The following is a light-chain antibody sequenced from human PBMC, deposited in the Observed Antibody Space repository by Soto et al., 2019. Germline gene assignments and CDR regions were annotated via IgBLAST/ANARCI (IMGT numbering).Light chain of an antibody. CDR1: SSNIGAGYD. V-gene: IGLV1-40*01. Sequence: QSVLTQPPSVSGAPGQRVTISCTGSSSNIGAGYDVHWYQQLPGTAPKLLIYGNSNRPSGVPDRFSGSKSGTSASLAITGLQAEDGADYYSQSYDSSLSGYVVFGGGTKVTVL. J-gene: IGLJ2*01. CDR2: GNS. CDR3: QSYDSSLSGYVV.